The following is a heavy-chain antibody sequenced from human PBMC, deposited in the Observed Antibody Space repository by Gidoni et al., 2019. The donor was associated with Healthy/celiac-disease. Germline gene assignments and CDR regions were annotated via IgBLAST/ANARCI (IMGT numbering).Heavy chain of an antibody. CDR3: ARDPNSVDYFDY. V-gene: IGHV3-21*01. Sequence: EVQLVESGGDLVKPGGSLRLSCAASGFTFSSYSMNWVRQAPGKGLEWVSSISSSSSYIYYADSVKGRFTISRDNAKNSLYLQMNSLRAEDTAVYYCARDPNSVDYFDYWGQGTLVTVSS. D-gene: IGHD1-7*01. J-gene: IGHJ4*02. CDR2: ISSSSSYI. CDR1: GFTFSSYS.